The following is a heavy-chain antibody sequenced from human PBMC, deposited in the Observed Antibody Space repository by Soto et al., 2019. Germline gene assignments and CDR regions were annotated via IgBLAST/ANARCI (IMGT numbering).Heavy chain of an antibody. V-gene: IGHV4-30-2*01. CDR3: ARASDMGSSSSNYGMDV. CDR2: IYHSGST. Sequence: SETLSLTCAVSGGSISSGGYSWSWIRQPPGKGLEWIGYIYHSGSTYYNPSLKSRVTISVDRSKNQFSLKLSSVTAADTAVYYCARASDMGSSSSNYGMDVWGQGTKVTVSS. CDR1: GGSISSGGYS. J-gene: IGHJ6*02. D-gene: IGHD6-6*01.